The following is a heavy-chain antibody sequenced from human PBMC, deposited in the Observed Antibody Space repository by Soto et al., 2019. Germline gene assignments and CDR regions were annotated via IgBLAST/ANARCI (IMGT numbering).Heavy chain of an antibody. CDR3: ARRGGSSSGYYYYAMDV. D-gene: IGHD6-6*01. CDR1: SDSMNSGVYY. Sequence: SETLSVTCSVSSDSMNSGVYYWSWIRHHPGKGLEWIGYIYSNGDTYYNPSLKSRVTISVDTSKNQFSLNLTSVTAADTAVYYCARRGGSSSGYYYYAMDVSGQGTTVTVSS. J-gene: IGHJ6*02. V-gene: IGHV4-31*03. CDR2: IYSNGDT.